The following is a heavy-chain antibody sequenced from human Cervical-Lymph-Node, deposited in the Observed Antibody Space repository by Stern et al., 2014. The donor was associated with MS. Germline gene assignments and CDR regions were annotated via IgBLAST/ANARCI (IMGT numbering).Heavy chain of an antibody. Sequence: VQLQESGPGLVKPSEPLSLTCSVSGGSITSYYWTWTRQPPGQGLEWIGNIHFSVSTDYDPSLKSRVTISKDTSKNQFFLKLNSVTAADTAVYYCVRSFWGGSDCWGQGMLVTVSS. CDR2: IHFSVST. CDR3: VRSFWGGSDC. CDR1: GGSITSYY. D-gene: IGHD3-3*01. J-gene: IGHJ4*02. V-gene: IGHV4-59*01.